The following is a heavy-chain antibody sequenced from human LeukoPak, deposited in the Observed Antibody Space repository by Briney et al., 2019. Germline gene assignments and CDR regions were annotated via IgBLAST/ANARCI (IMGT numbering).Heavy chain of an antibody. CDR3: VKTIVGATFDN. V-gene: IGHV3-64D*09. Sequence: GGSLRLSCSASGFTFSSHAMHWVRQAPGKGLEYVSAISSNGGSTFYADSVKGRSTISRDNSKNTMYLQMSSLRAEDTAVYYCVKTIVGATFDNWGQGTLVTVSS. CDR2: ISSNGGST. D-gene: IGHD1-26*01. CDR1: GFTFSSHA. J-gene: IGHJ4*02.